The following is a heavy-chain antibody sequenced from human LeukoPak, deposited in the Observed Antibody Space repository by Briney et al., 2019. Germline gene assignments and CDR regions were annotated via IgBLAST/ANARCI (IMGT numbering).Heavy chain of an antibody. Sequence: PGRSLRLSCAASGFTFSSYWMTWVRQAPGKGLEWVANIKQQGREKYYVDSVRGRFTISRDNAKNSLYLQMNSLRAEDTAMYYCARSAIAASFDYWGQGTLVTVSS. D-gene: IGHD6-13*01. V-gene: IGHV3-7*05. CDR2: IKQQGREK. CDR3: ARSAIAASFDY. J-gene: IGHJ4*02. CDR1: GFTFSSYW.